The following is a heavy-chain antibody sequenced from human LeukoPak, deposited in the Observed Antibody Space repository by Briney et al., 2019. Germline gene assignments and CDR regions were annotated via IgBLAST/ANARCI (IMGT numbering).Heavy chain of an antibody. Sequence: KPGGSLRLSCAASGFTFSDYYMSWIRQAPGKGLEWVPYISSSSSYTNYADSVKGRFTISRDNAKNSLYLQMNSLRAEDTAVYYCARLLPPIVATSHWFDPWGQGTLVTVTS. J-gene: IGHJ5*02. CDR3: ARLLPPIVATSHWFDP. V-gene: IGHV3-11*06. D-gene: IGHD5-12*01. CDR2: ISSSSSYT. CDR1: GFTFSDYY.